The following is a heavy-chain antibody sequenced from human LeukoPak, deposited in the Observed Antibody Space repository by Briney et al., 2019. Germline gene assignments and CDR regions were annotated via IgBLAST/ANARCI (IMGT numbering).Heavy chain of an antibody. D-gene: IGHD3-10*01. J-gene: IGHJ6*03. CDR3: AKGTYGFPPRYSMDV. CDR1: GFTFQDHG. CDR2: IAWDGVTT. V-gene: IGHV3-43D*03. Sequence: PGGSLRLSCAASGFTFQDHGMHWVRQAPGKGLEWVSHIAWDGVTTYYADSVKGRFAISRDNNKNFVYLQMNSLRRDDSAQYYCAKGTYGFPPRYSMDVWGKGTRVTVSS.